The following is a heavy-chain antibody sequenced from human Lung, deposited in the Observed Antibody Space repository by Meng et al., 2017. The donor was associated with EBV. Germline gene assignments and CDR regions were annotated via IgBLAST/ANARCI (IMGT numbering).Heavy chain of an antibody. Sequence: VRLQVSGPGLVRPSQTLSLTCTVSGGSINSGDYYWSWIRQPPGKGLEWIGYIYYTGSTYYNPSLKSRVTISMDTSKNQFSLRLSSVTAADTAVYYCARNYYFDYWGQGTLVTRLL. J-gene: IGHJ4*02. V-gene: IGHV4-30-4*01. CDR1: GGSINSGDYY. CDR2: IYYTGST. CDR3: ARNYYFDY.